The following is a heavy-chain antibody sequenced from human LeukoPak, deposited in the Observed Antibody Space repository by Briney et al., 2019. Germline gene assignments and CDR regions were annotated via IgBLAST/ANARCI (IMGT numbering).Heavy chain of an antibody. D-gene: IGHD1-14*01. CDR1: GFTFSSYG. CDR3: AKDHGISLTDYYYGMDV. V-gene: IGHV3-30*18. CDR2: ISYDGSNK. Sequence: PGGSLRLSCAASGFTFSSYGMHWVRQAPGKGLEWVAVISYDGSNKYYADSVKGRFTISRDNSKNTLYLQMNSLRAEDTAVYYCAKDHGISLTDYYYGMDVWGQGTTVTVSS. J-gene: IGHJ6*02.